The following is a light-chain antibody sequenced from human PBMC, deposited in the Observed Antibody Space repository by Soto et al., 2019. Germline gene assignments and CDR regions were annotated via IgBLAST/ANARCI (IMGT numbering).Light chain of an antibody. CDR1: SSDIGAYNY. J-gene: IGLJ2*01. CDR2: EVS. CDR3: SSYAGNNIVV. Sequence: QSALTQPPSASGSPGQSVTISCTGTSSDIGAYNYVSWYQQHPGKAPKLMIYEVSKRPSGVPDRFSGSKSGNTASLTVSGLQADDEADYYCSSYAGNNIVVFGGGTKLTVL. V-gene: IGLV2-8*01.